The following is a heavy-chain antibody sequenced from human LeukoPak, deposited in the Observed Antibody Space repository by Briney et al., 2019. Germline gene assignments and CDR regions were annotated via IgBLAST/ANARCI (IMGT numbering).Heavy chain of an antibody. CDR1: GFTFSIYA. D-gene: IGHD2-2*01. Sequence: GGSLRLSCAASGFTFSIYAMHWVRQAPGKGLECVAVISYDGSNKYYADSVKGRFTISRDNSKNTLYLQMNSLRAEDTAVYYCERAGLYCSSTSCYGYFDYWGQGTLVTVSS. J-gene: IGHJ4*02. V-gene: IGHV3-30*04. CDR2: ISYDGSNK. CDR3: ERAGLYCSSTSCYGYFDY.